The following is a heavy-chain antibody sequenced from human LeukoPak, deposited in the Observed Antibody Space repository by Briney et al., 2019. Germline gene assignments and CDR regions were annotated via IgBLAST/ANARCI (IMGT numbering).Heavy chain of an antibody. J-gene: IGHJ5*02. D-gene: IGHD3-10*01. CDR2: ISSSSSTI. Sequence: TMGSLRLSCAASGFTFSSYSMNWVRQAPGKGLEWVSYISSSSSTIYYADSVKGRFTISRDNAKNSLYLQMNSLRDEDTAVYYCAREVGNRMTLGGWFDPWGQGTLVTVSS. CDR1: GFTFSSYS. V-gene: IGHV3-48*02. CDR3: AREVGNRMTLGGWFDP.